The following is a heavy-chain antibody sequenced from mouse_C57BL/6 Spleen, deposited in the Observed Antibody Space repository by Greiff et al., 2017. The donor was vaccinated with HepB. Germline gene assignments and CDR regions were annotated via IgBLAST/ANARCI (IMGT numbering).Heavy chain of an antibody. J-gene: IGHJ4*01. V-gene: IGHV6-3*01. D-gene: IGHD1-1*01. CDR2: IRLKSDNYAT. CDR3: TAYITTVVARDY. CDR1: GFTFSNYW. Sequence: EVNVVESGGGLVQPGGSMKLSCVASGFTFSNYWMNWVRQSPEKGLEWVAQIRLKSDNYATHYAESVKGRFTISRDDSKSSVYLQMNNLRAEDTGIYYCTAYITTVVARDYWGQGTSVTVSS.